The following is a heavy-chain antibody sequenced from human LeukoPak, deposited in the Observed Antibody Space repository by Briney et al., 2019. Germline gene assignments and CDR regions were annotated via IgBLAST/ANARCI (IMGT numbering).Heavy chain of an antibody. CDR3: ARKTSGYCSSTSCYTWFDP. CDR2: INPSGGST. CDR1: GYTFTSYY. D-gene: IGHD2-2*02. J-gene: IGHJ5*02. V-gene: IGHV1-46*01. Sequence: ASVKVSCKASGYTFTSYYMHWVRQAPGQGLEWMGIINPSGGSTSYAQKFQGRVTMTTDTSTSTAYMELRSLRSDDTAVYYCARKTSGYCSSTSCYTWFDPWGQGTLVTVSS.